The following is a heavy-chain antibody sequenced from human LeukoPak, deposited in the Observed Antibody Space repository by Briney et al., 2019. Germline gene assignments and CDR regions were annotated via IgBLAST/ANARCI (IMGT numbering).Heavy chain of an antibody. D-gene: IGHD2-2*01. V-gene: IGHV3-30*18. Sequence: GGSLRLSCAASGFTFSAYGMHWVRQAPGKGLEWVAVISYDGSNNYYADSVKGRFTISRDNSKNTLYLQMNSLRAEDTAVYFCAKGPRDCSSTSCLSYFDYWGQGTLVTVTS. CDR3: AKGPRDCSSTSCLSYFDY. CDR1: GFTFSAYG. CDR2: ISYDGSNN. J-gene: IGHJ4*02.